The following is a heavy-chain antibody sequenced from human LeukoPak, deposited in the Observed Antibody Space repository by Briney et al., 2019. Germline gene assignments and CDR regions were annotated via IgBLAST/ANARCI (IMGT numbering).Heavy chain of an antibody. Sequence: PGGSLRLSCAASGFTFSSYGMHWVRQAPGKGLQWLAFIQSDGNNKYYADSVKGRFTISRYNSKNTLFLQMNSLRAEDTAVYYCAKDKSMVRELDYWGQGNLVTVSS. V-gene: IGHV3-30*02. CDR3: AKDKSMVRELDY. CDR1: GFTFSSYG. D-gene: IGHD3-10*01. CDR2: IQSDGNNK. J-gene: IGHJ4*02.